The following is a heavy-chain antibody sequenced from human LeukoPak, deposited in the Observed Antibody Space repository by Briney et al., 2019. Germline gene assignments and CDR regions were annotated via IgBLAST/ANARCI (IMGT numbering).Heavy chain of an antibody. V-gene: IGHV3-15*01. CDR1: GFTSRNAW. CDR2: IKSKAHGGTT. Sequence: PGGSLRLSCAASGFTSRNAWMSWVRQGPGKGLEWVGRIKSKAHGGTTDYAAPVKGRFSISRDDSKNTLFLQMNSLKTEDTAVYYCTKGIWVGELLPVDYWGQGTLVTVSS. D-gene: IGHD3-10*01. J-gene: IGHJ4*02. CDR3: TKGIWVGELLPVDY.